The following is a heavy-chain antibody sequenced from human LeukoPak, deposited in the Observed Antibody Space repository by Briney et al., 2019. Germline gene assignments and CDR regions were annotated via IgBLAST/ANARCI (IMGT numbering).Heavy chain of an antibody. J-gene: IGHJ4*02. CDR1: GLTFSSYG. D-gene: IGHD6-19*01. CDR3: AMRVKWLVFDY. CDR2: ISGSGGST. V-gene: IGHV3-23*01. Sequence: GGSLRLSCAASGLTFSSYGMSRVRQAPGKGLEWVSAISGSGGSTYYADSVKGRFTISRDNSKNTLYLQMNSLRAEDTAVYYCAMRVKWLVFDYWGQGTLVTVSS.